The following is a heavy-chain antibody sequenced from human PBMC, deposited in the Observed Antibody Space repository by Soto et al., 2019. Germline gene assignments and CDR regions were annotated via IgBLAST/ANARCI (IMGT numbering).Heavy chain of an antibody. Sequence: GGSLRLSCAASGFTFSSYAMHWVRQAPGKGLEWVAVISYDGSNKYYADSVKGRFTISRDNSKNTLYLQMNSLRAEDTAVYYCAREYYYGSGSGMDVWGQGTTVTVSS. D-gene: IGHD3-10*01. V-gene: IGHV3-30-3*01. CDR3: AREYYYGSGSGMDV. CDR1: GFTFSSYA. J-gene: IGHJ6*02. CDR2: ISYDGSNK.